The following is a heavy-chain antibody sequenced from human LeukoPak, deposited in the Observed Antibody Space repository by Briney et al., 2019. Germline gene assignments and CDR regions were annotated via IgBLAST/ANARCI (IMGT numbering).Heavy chain of an antibody. Sequence: GGSLRLSCAASGFTFSSYSMNWVRQAPGKGLEWVSYISSSGSTIYYADSVKGRFTISRDNAKNSLYLQMNSLRAEDTAVYYCAYDSSGYTSYYMDVWGKGTTVTVSS. CDR2: ISSSGSTI. V-gene: IGHV3-48*04. J-gene: IGHJ6*03. CDR1: GFTFSSYS. CDR3: AYDSSGYTSYYMDV. D-gene: IGHD3-22*01.